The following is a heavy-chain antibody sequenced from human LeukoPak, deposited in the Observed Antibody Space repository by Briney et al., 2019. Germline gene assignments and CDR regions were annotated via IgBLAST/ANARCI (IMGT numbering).Heavy chain of an antibody. Sequence: PGGSLRLSCAASGLTFRNYAMNWVRQAPGKGLEWVSSISGSGGTFYADSVKGRFTISRDNSKKTVYLQMQSLRVEDTAVYYCVKSNNLGGDYWGQGTLVTVSS. J-gene: IGHJ4*02. CDR1: GLTFRNYA. CDR2: ISGSGGT. D-gene: IGHD1/OR15-1a*01. V-gene: IGHV3-23*01. CDR3: VKSNNLGGDY.